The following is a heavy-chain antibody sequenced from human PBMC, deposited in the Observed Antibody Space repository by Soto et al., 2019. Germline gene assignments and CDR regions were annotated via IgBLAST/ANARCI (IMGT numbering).Heavy chain of an antibody. J-gene: IGHJ4*02. CDR3: ARERRAFIAAVFDY. CDR1: GGSISSYY. V-gene: IGHV4-59*01. CDR2: IYYSGST. D-gene: IGHD6-13*01. Sequence: SETLSLTCTVSGGSISSYYWSWIRQPPGKGLEWIGYIYYSGSTNYNPSLKSRVTISVDTSKNQFSLKLSSVTAADTAVYYCARERRAFIAAVFDYWGQGTLVTVSS.